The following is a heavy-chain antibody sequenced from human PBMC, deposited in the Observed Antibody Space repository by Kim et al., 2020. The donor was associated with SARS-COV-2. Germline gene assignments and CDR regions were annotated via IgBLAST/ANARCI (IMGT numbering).Heavy chain of an antibody. V-gene: IGHV4-31*03. CDR2: IYYSGST. J-gene: IGHJ4*02. CDR3: AASDLRFLDPLYFDY. D-gene: IGHD3-3*01. CDR1: GGSISSGGYY. Sequence: SETLSLTCTVSGGSISSGGYYWSWIRQHPGKGLEWIGYIYYSGSTYYNPSLKSRVTISVDTSKNQFSLKLSSVTAADTAVYYCAASDLRFLDPLYFDYWGQGTLVTVSS.